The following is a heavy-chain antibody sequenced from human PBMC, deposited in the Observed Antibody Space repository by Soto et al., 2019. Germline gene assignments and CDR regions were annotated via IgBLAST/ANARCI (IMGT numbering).Heavy chain of an antibody. D-gene: IGHD2-2*01. CDR3: GRGYFTSPSCHRAHYGLDV. CDR1: GFTFSDHY. CDR2: TASKDESYTT. V-gene: IGHV3-72*01. J-gene: IGHJ6*02. Sequence: EVQLVESGGGLVQPGGSLRLSCAASGFTFSDHYMDWVRQAPGKGLEWVGRTASKDESYTTGYAASVKGRFTVSRDDSKNKLFLQMNSLIAEDTAVSYCGRGYFTSPSCHRAHYGLDVWGQGTTVTVAS.